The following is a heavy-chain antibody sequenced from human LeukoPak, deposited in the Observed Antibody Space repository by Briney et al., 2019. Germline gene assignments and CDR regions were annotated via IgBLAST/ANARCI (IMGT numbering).Heavy chain of an antibody. CDR1: GDSITTYY. CDR3: ARRPGYCPNGVCYKRNWFDP. Sequence: SETLSLTCTVSGDSITTYYWSWIRQPPGKGLEWIGYIFQSGSTNYNPSLKSRVTLSVDTSNNQFSLKLSSVTAADTAVYYCARRPGYCPNGVCYKRNWFDPWGQGTLVTVSS. V-gene: IGHV4-59*12. D-gene: IGHD2-8*01. J-gene: IGHJ5*02. CDR2: IFQSGST.